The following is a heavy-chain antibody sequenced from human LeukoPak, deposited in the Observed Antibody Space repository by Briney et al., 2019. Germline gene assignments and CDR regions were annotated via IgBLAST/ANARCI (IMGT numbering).Heavy chain of an antibody. D-gene: IGHD6-19*01. CDR2: IEQDGSEK. V-gene: IGHV3-7*01. CDR3: VGGIGWLPDY. J-gene: IGHJ4*02. Sequence: PGGSLRLSCAASGLTFSAYWGNWVRQAPGKGLEWVANIEQDGSEKNYVDSVKGGFTISRDNGENSLYLQMNSLRVEDTGVYYCVGGIGWLPDYWGQGTLVTVSS. CDR1: GLTFSAYW.